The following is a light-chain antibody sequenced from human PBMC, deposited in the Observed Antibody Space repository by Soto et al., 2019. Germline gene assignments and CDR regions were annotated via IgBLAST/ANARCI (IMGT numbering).Light chain of an antibody. CDR3: QQRSDWRYT. Sequence: EIVLTQSPGTLSLSPGERATLSCRASQSVSTYLAWYQQKPGQAPRLLIYGASNRATGVPARFSGSGSGTDFTLSISSLELEDFAVYYCQQRSDWRYTFGQGTKLEI. J-gene: IGKJ2*01. CDR1: QSVSTY. CDR2: GAS. V-gene: IGKV3-11*01.